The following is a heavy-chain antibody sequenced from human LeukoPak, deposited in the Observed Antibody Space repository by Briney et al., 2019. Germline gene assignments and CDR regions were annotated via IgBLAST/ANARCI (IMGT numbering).Heavy chain of an antibody. J-gene: IGHJ4*02. CDR1: GFTFSSYA. CDR3: ARDSLVEAMIVEYHIDY. CDR2: ISYDGSNK. V-gene: IGHV3-30*04. Sequence: PGRSLRLSCAASGFTFSSYAMHWVRQAPGKGLEWVAVISYDGSNKYYADSVKGRFTISRDNAKNSLYLQMNSLRAEDTAVYYCARDSLVEAMIVEYHIDYWGQGTLVTVSS. D-gene: IGHD3-22*01.